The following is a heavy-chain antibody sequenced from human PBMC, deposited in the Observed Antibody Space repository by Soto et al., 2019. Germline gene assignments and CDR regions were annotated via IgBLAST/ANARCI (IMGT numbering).Heavy chain of an antibody. Sequence: WTWLRQPPGKGLEWIGYIYHSGSTYYNPSLKSRVTISVDRSKNQFSLKLSSVTAADTAVYYCARVPDVWGQGTTVTVSS. CDR2: IYHSGST. CDR3: ARVPDV. V-gene: IGHV4-30-2*01. J-gene: IGHJ6*02.